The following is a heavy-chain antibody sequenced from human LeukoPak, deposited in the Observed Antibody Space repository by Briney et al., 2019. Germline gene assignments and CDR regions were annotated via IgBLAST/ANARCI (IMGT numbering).Heavy chain of an antibody. J-gene: IGHJ4*02. CDR1: GYTFTNDG. CDR3: ARDYTVRGINSGY. Sequence: ASVKVSCKASGYTFTNDGISWVRQAPGQGLEWMGWSCAYNGNTNYAQKLQGRVTITTDTSTSTAYMELRSLRSDDTAVYYCARDYTVRGINSGYWGQGTLVTVSS. V-gene: IGHV1-18*01. D-gene: IGHD3-10*01. CDR2: SCAYNGNT.